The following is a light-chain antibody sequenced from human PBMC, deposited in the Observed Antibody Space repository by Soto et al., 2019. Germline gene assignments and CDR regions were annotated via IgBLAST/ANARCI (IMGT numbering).Light chain of an antibody. Sequence: IVVTQSPATLSLSPGERATLSCRASQSVSNFLAWYQQKPSQAPRLLIYDASTRATGIPARFSGSGSGTDFALTISSLEPEDNAVYYCQQRRTWPPLTFGGGTKVEIK. CDR2: DAS. J-gene: IGKJ4*01. V-gene: IGKV3-11*01. CDR1: QSVSNF. CDR3: QQRRTWPPLT.